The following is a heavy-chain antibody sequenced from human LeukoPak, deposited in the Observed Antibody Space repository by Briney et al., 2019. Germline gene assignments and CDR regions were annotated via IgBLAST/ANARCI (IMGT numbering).Heavy chain of an antibody. V-gene: IGHV4-39*07. CDR3: ARGTRFLGVYYYYYMDV. Sequence: SETLSLTCTVSGGSISSSSYYWGWSRQPPGKGLEWIGSIYYSGSTYYNPSLKSRVTISVDTSKNQFSLKLSSVTAADTAVYYCARGTRFLGVYYYYYMDVWGKGTTVTVSS. J-gene: IGHJ6*03. D-gene: IGHD3-3*01. CDR1: GGSISSSSYY. CDR2: IYYSGST.